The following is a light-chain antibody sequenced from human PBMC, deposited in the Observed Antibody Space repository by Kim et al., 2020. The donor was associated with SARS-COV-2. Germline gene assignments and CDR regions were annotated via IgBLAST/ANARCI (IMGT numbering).Light chain of an antibody. Sequence: QLVLTQSPSASASLGASVKLTCTLSSGHSSYAIAWHQQQPEKGPRYLMKLNSDGSHSKGDGIPDRFSGSSSGAERYLTFSSLQSEDEADYYCQTWGTGIRVVGGGTQLTVL. CDR2: LNSDGSH. V-gene: IGLV4-69*01. CDR1: SGHSSYA. CDR3: QTWGTGIRV. J-gene: IGLJ3*02.